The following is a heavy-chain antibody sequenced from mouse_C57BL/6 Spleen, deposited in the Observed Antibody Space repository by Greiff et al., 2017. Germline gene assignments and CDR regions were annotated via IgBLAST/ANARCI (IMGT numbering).Heavy chain of an antibody. CDR3: ARSLNLQEAWFAD. J-gene: IGHJ3*01. Sequence: VQLQQSGPVLVKPGASVKMSCKASGYTFTDYYMNWVKQSHGKSLEWIGVINPYNGGTSYNQKFKGKATLTVDKSSSTAYMELNSLTSEDSAVYYWARSLNLQEAWFADWGQGTLVTVSA. CDR1: GYTFTDYY. CDR2: INPYNGGT. D-gene: IGHD6-1*01. V-gene: IGHV1-19*01.